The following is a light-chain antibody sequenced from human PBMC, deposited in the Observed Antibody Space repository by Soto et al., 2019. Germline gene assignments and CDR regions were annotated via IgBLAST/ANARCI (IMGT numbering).Light chain of an antibody. V-gene: IGKV4-1*01. CDR2: WAS. Sequence: DIVMTQSPDSLAVSLGERATINCKSSQSVLYSSNEKSYLAWYQQKPRQPPKLLIYWASTRESGVPDRFSGSGSGTDFTLTISSLQAEDVAVYYCQQYYSSPWTFGQGTKVEIK. J-gene: IGKJ1*01. CDR1: QSVLYSSNEKSY. CDR3: QQYYSSPWT.